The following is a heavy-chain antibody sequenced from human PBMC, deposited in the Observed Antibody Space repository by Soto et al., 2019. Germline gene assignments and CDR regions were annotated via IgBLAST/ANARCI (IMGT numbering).Heavy chain of an antibody. CDR1: GFTFSSYA. J-gene: IGHJ6*03. CDR2: ISGSGGST. D-gene: IGHD3-9*01. V-gene: IGHV3-23*01. Sequence: GGSLRLSCAASGFTFSSYAMSWVRQAPGKGLEWVSAISGSGGSTYYADSVKGRFTISRDNSKNTLYLQMNSLRAEDTAVYYCAKGQEEILTGYYTSIDDYYYYYMDVWGKGTTVTVSS. CDR3: AKGQEEILTGYYTSIDDYYYYYMDV.